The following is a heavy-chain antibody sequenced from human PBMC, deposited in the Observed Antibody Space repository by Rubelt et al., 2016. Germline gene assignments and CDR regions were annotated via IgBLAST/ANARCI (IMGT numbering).Heavy chain of an antibody. D-gene: IGHD4-17*01. CDR2: INHSGST. Sequence: QLQQWGAGLLKSSETLSLTCAVYGGSFSGYYWSWIRQPPGKGLEWIGEINHSGSTNYNPSLKSRVTISVDTSKNEVSLQLTSVTAADTAVYYCVRERATVTTLFDYWGQGTLVTVSS. CDR3: VRERATVTTLFDY. J-gene: IGHJ4*02. CDR1: GGSFSGYY. V-gene: IGHV4-34*01.